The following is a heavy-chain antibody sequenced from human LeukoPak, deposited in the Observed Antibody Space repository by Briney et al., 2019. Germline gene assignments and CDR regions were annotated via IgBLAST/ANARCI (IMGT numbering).Heavy chain of an antibody. V-gene: IGHV5-51*01. J-gene: IGHJ4*02. CDR2: IYPYDSDT. D-gene: IGHD6-13*01. CDR1: GYRFTSYW. Sequence: GESLKISCKGSGYRFTSYWIGWVRQMPGKGLEFMGIIYPYDSDTKYSPSLQGQVTISADKSISTAYLQWSSLKASDTAMYYCARHGAAAGTGIVDYWGQGTLVTVSS. CDR3: ARHGAAAGTGIVDY.